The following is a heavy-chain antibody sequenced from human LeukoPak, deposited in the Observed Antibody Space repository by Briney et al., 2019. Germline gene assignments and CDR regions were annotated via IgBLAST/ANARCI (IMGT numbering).Heavy chain of an antibody. CDR1: GFTFSDYY. D-gene: IGHD1-26*01. CDR2: ISGNGKDI. J-gene: IGHJ4*02. Sequence: GGSLRLSRAASGFTFSDYYTGWIRQTSGKGLEWLSYISGNGKDINYGDSAKGRFTISRDNAKKSLYLQMNSLRVEDTAIYYCASGPQIREPAYWGQGALVTVSS. CDR3: ASGPQIREPAY. V-gene: IGHV3-11*04.